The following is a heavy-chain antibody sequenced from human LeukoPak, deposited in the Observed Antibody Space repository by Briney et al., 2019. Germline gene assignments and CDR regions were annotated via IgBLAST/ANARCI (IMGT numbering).Heavy chain of an antibody. V-gene: IGHV3-21*01. CDR1: GFTFSDYS. D-gene: IGHD5-12*01. Sequence: GGSLRLSCVASGFTFSDYSMHWVRQAPGKGLEWVCSISSGSTYIYYGDSVKGRFTISRDNAKNSVYLQMNSLRAEDTAVYYCARERYSGYVDAFDIWGQGTMVTVSS. J-gene: IGHJ3*02. CDR2: ISSGSTYI. CDR3: ARERYSGYVDAFDI.